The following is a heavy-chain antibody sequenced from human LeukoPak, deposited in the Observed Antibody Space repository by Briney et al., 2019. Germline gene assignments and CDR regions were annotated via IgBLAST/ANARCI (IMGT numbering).Heavy chain of an antibody. CDR1: GFTFDDYG. CDR3: ARDRLAATGLFDY. V-gene: IGHV3-20*04. CDR2: INWNGGST. J-gene: IGHJ4*02. D-gene: IGHD6-13*01. Sequence: GGSLRLSCASSGFTFDDYGMSWVRQAPGKGLEWVSGINWNGGSTGYADSVKGRFTISRDNAKNSLYLQMNSLRTEDTAFYYCARDRLAATGLFDYWGQGTLVTVSS.